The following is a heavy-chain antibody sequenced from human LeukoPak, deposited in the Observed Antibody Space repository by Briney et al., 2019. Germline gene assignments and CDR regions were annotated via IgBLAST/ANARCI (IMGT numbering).Heavy chain of an antibody. CDR2: IKQDGSEK. V-gene: IGHV3-7*01. CDR1: GFTFSSYW. D-gene: IGHD2-15*01. CDR3: ARRYCSGGSCYPGPYYFDY. Sequence: SGGSLRLSCAASGFTFSSYWMSWVRQAPGKGLEWVANIKQDGSEKYYVDSVKGRFTISRDNAKNSLYLQMNSLRAEDTAVYYCARRYCSGGSCYPGPYYFDYWGQGTLVTVSS. J-gene: IGHJ4*02.